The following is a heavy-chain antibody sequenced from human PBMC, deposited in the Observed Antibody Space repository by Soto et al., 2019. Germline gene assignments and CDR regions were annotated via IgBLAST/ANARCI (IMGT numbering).Heavy chain of an antibody. D-gene: IGHD3-22*01. Sequence: EVQLLESGGGLVQPGGSLRLSCAASGFTFRHYAMSWVRQAPGKGLEWVSAIGGGGATTYYADSGKGRFTIFRDNSKNTLYLQMNSLRAEDTAVYYCAKSHALYQDSSGYYRYLDYWGQGTLVPVSS. CDR1: GFTFRHYA. V-gene: IGHV3-23*01. CDR2: IGGGGATT. J-gene: IGHJ4*02. CDR3: AKSHALYQDSSGYYRYLDY.